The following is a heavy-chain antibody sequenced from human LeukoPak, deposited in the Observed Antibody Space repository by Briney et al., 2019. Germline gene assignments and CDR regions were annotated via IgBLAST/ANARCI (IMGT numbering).Heavy chain of an antibody. Sequence: SETLSLTCTVSGGSISSSKYYWGWIRQPPGKGLEWIGTIFNSGSTHYNPSLKSRVTISVDTSKNQFSLNLSSVTAADTAVYYCARSPLGWLRTYYYYYYMDVWGKGTTVTVSS. V-gene: IGHV4-39*01. CDR1: GGSISSSKYY. J-gene: IGHJ6*03. CDR3: ARSPLGWLRTYYYYYYMDV. CDR2: IFNSGST. D-gene: IGHD5-12*01.